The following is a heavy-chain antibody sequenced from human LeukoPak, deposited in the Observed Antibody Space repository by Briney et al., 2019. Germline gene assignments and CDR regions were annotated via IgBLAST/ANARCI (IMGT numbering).Heavy chain of an antibody. J-gene: IGHJ4*02. CDR1: GGSITTTNW. CDR2: VHLSGAT. CDR3: KRESGAFSPFGF. Sequence: PSGTLSLTCAVSGGSITTTNWWSWVRQPPGKGLEWIGEVHLSGATNYNPSLESRVSMSADKSKNHLSLEVTSVTAADTAIYYCKRESGAFSPFGFWGQGTLLTVSS. V-gene: IGHV4-4*02. D-gene: IGHD1-26*01.